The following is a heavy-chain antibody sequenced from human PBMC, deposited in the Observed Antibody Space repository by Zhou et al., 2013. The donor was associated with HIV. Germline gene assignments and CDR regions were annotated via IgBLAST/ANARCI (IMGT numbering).Heavy chain of an antibody. CDR2: ISTYNGNT. J-gene: IGHJ6*02. CDR3: AREMVITPSYYGMDV. V-gene: IGHV1-18*01. CDR1: GYIFSNYH. D-gene: IGHD1-20*01. Sequence: QVQLVQSGAEVKKPGASVKVSCKASGYIFSNYHISWVRQAPGQGLQWMGWISTYNGNTHFAQKFQGRVTMTTDTSTTTAYMELRSLKSDDTAVYYCAREMVITPSYYGMDVWGQGTTVTVSS.